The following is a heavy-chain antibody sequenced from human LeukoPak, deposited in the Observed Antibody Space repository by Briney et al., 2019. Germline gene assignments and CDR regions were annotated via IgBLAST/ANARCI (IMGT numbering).Heavy chain of an antibody. CDR3: AKGNAAAGIDD. V-gene: IGHV3-23*01. CDR1: GFTFSSYG. Sequence: PGGSLRLSCAASGFTFSSYGMNWVRQAPGKGLEWVSAISGSSGNTYYAESVKGRFTISRDNSKNTLYLQMNSLRAEDTAIYYCAKGNAAAGIDDWGQGTLVTVSS. J-gene: IGHJ4*02. D-gene: IGHD6-13*01. CDR2: ISGSSGNT.